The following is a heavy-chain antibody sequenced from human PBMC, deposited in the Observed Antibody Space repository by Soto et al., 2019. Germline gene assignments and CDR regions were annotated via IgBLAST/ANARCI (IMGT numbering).Heavy chain of an antibody. CDR3: ARDLGGDYSYYMDV. J-gene: IGHJ6*03. V-gene: IGHV1-2*04. CDR1: GYTFTGYY. Sequence: ASVKVSCKASGYTFTGYYMHWVRQAPGQGLEWMGWINPNSGGTNYAQKFQGWVTMTRDTSISTAYMELSRLRSDDTAVYYCARDLGGDYSYYMDVWGKGTTVTVSS. CDR2: INPNSGGT. D-gene: IGHD4-17*01.